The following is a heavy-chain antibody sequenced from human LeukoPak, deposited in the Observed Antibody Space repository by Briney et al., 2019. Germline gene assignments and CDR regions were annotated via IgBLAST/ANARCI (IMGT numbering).Heavy chain of an antibody. J-gene: IGHJ4*02. D-gene: IGHD3-16*01. V-gene: IGHV3-74*01. Sequence: GGSLRLSCAASGFTFSDYYLNWFRQAPGKGLEWVSRITSDGTSTTYADSVKGRFTISRDNAKNTLYLQMNSLRAEDTAVYYCARSSFPYYFDYWGLGTLVTVSS. CDR2: ITSDGTST. CDR3: ARSSFPYYFDY. CDR1: GFTFSDYY.